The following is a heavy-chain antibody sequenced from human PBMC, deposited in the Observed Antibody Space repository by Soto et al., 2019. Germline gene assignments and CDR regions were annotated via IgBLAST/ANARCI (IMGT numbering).Heavy chain of an antibody. J-gene: IGHJ6*02. V-gene: IGHV3-21*01. CDR2: ISSSSSYI. CDR1: GFTFSSYS. Sequence: VGSLRLSCAASGFTFSSYSMNWVRQAPGKGLEWVSSISSSSSYIYYADSVKGRFTISRDNAKNSLYLQMNSLRAEDTAVYYCARDKTYGSGSYAYGMDVWGQGTTVTVS. D-gene: IGHD3-10*01. CDR3: ARDKTYGSGSYAYGMDV.